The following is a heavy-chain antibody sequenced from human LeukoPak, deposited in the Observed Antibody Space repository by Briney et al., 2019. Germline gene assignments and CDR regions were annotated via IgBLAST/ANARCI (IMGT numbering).Heavy chain of an antibody. Sequence: PSETLSLTCAVYGGPFSGYYWSWIRQPPGKGLEWIGEINHSGSTNYNPSLKSRVTISVDTSKNQFSLNLSSVTAADTAVYYCARLEYQLLYNWFDPWGQGTLVTVSS. CDR1: GGPFSGYY. CDR2: INHSGST. J-gene: IGHJ5*02. V-gene: IGHV4-34*01. D-gene: IGHD2-2*02. CDR3: ARLEYQLLYNWFDP.